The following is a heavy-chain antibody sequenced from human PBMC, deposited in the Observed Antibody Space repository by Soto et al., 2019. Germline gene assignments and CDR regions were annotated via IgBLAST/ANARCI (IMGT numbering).Heavy chain of an antibody. CDR2: IYYSGTT. J-gene: IGHJ4*02. Sequence: QVQLQESGPGLVKPSETLSLTCTVSGGSIRSYYWSWIRQPPGKGLEWIGYIYYSGTTNYNPSLKSRVTISVDTSKNQFSLKLSSVTAADTAVYYCARLRDPRGLDYWGQGTLVTVSS. V-gene: IGHV4-59*08. D-gene: IGHD3-10*01. CDR1: GGSIRSYY. CDR3: ARLRDPRGLDY.